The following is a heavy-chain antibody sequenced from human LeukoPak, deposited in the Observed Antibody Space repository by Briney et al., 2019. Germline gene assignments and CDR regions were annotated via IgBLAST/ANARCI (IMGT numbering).Heavy chain of an antibody. CDR2: INAGNGNT. Sequence: ASVKVSCKASGYTFTGYHLHWVRQAPGQRLEWMGWINAGNGNTKYSQKFQGRVTITRDTSASTAYMELSSLRSEDTAVYYCASGTYYYDSSGYYDWFDPWGQGTLVTVSS. J-gene: IGHJ5*02. CDR3: ASGTYYYDSSGYYDWFDP. V-gene: IGHV1-3*01. D-gene: IGHD3-22*01. CDR1: GYTFTGYH.